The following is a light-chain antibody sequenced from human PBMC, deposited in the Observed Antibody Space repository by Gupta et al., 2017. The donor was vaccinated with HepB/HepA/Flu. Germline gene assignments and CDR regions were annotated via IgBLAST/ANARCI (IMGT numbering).Light chain of an antibody. CDR1: QSVLYSSNNKNY. V-gene: IGKV4-1*01. CDR2: WAS. CDR3: QQDDSTPWT. Sequence: DIVLSHSPDSLAGSLGERATINCKSSQSVLYSSNNKNYLAWYQQKPGQPPKLLIYWASTRESGVPDRFSGSGSGTDFTLTISSLQAEDVAVYYCQQDDSTPWTFGQGTKVEIK. J-gene: IGKJ1*01.